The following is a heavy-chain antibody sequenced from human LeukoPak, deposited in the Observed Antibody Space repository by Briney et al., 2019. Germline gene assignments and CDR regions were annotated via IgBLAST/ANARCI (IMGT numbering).Heavy chain of an antibody. J-gene: IGHJ4*02. D-gene: IGHD6-19*01. Sequence: SETLPLTCTVPGGSISSYYWSWIRQPPGKGLEWIGYIYTSGSTNYNPSLKSRVTISVDTSKNQFSLKLSSVTAADTAVYYCARRRSSGWFFDYWGQGTLVTVSS. V-gene: IGHV4-4*09. CDR2: IYTSGST. CDR1: GGSISSYY. CDR3: ARRRSSGWFFDY.